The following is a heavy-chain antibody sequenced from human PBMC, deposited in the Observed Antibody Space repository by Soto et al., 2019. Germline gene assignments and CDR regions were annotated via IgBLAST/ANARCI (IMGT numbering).Heavy chain of an antibody. CDR2: IIPNSGGT. CDR1: GGTFSSYT. Sequence: ASVKVYCQASGGTFSSYTISWVRQAPGQGLEWMGRIIPNSGGTNYAQKFQGWVTMTRDTSISTAYMELSRLRSDDTAGYYCAKRQFNTALFYYLGQGTLVTVSS. D-gene: IGHD5-18*01. CDR3: AKRQFNTALFYY. J-gene: IGHJ4*02. V-gene: IGHV1-2*04.